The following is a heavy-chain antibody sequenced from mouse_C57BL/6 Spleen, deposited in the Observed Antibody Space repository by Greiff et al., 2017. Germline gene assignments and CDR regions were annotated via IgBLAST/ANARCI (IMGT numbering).Heavy chain of an antibody. V-gene: IGHV1-69*01. CDR2: IDPSDSDT. J-gene: IGHJ2*01. CDR1: GYTFTSYW. Sequence: QVQLQQPGAELVMPGASVKLSCKASGYTFTSYWMHWVKQRPGQGLEWIGEIDPSDSDTNYNQKFKGKSTLTVDKSSSTAYMQLSSLTSGDSSAYYYARMCLYGYDEGDSFDYWGQGTTLTVSS. CDR3: ARMCLYGYDEGDSFDY. D-gene: IGHD2-2*01.